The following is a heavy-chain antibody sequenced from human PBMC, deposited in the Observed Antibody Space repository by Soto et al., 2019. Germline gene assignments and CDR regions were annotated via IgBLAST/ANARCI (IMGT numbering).Heavy chain of an antibody. V-gene: IGHV3-33*01. D-gene: IGHD5-18*01. CDR3: ARGLWSFDY. CDR2: IWLDGSNK. J-gene: IGHJ4*02. Sequence: LRLSCAASGFTFSSYGMHWVRQAPGKGLEWVAVIWLDGSNKYYADSVKGRFTISRDNSKNTPCLQMNSLSAEDTAVYYCARGLWSFDYWGQGNLVTVSS. CDR1: GFTFSSYG.